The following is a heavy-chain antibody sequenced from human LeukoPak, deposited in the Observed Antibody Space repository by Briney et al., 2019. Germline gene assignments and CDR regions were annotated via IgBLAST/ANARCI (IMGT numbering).Heavy chain of an antibody. J-gene: IGHJ1*01. V-gene: IGHV3-23*01. Sequence: AGGSLRLSCAASGFTFSSYAMSWVRQAPGKGLQRVSTISGSGAYTYYADSVKGRFTISRDNSKNTLYLQMNSLRAEDTAVYYCAKYFASGSYYKLPHWGQGTLVTVSS. CDR3: AKYFASGSYYKLPH. CDR2: ISGSGAYT. D-gene: IGHD3-10*01. CDR1: GFTFSSYA.